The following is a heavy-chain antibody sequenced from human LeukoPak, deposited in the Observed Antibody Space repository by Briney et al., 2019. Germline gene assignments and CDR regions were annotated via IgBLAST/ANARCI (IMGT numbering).Heavy chain of an antibody. Sequence: ASVRVSCTASGYTFTGYYMHWVRQAPGQGLEWMGWINPNSGGTNYAQKFQGRVTMTRDTSISTAYMELSRLRSDDTAVYYCARADYGGNLDFDYWGQGTLVTVSS. V-gene: IGHV1-2*02. D-gene: IGHD4-23*01. J-gene: IGHJ4*02. CDR3: ARADYGGNLDFDY. CDR1: GYTFTGYY. CDR2: INPNSGGT.